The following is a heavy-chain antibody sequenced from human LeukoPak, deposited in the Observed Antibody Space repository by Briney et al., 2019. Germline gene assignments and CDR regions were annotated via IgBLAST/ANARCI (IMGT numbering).Heavy chain of an antibody. Sequence: GGSLRLSCGASGFTVSSNYMSWVRQAPGKGLEWVSVIYSGGSTYYADTVKGRFTISRDNSKNTLYLQMNSLRAEDTAVHYCARVFYFDWLLFDYWGQGTLVTVSS. J-gene: IGHJ4*02. CDR1: GFTVSSNY. CDR2: IYSGGST. CDR3: ARVFYFDWLLFDY. V-gene: IGHV3-66*01. D-gene: IGHD3-9*01.